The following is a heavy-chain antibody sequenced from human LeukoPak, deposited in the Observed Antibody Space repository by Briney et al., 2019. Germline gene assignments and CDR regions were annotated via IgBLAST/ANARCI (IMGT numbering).Heavy chain of an antibody. Sequence: SDTLSLTCTLSGGSFSIYYWSWTRQPPGKGLEWLGYIYFSGSTNYTPPLKSRVTISIDTSKNQFSLKLSSVTAADTAVYYCARRGPPRTMLRGVKSGWFDPWGQGTLVTVSS. J-gene: IGHJ5*02. CDR2: IYFSGST. V-gene: IGHV4-59*07. CDR3: ARRGPPRTMLRGVKSGWFDP. D-gene: IGHD3-10*01. CDR1: GGSFSIYY.